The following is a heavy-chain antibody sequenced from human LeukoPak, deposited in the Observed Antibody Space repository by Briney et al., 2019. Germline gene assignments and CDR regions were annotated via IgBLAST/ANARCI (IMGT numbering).Heavy chain of an antibody. CDR3: ARGYCSGGSCYSDY. J-gene: IGHJ4*02. Sequence: ASVKVSRKASGYTFTSYTISWVRQAPGQGLEWMGWISAYSGNTDYAQKLQGRVTMTTDTSTSTAYMEVRSLRSDDTAVYYCARGYCSGGSCYSDYWGQGTLVTVSS. D-gene: IGHD2-15*01. CDR2: ISAYSGNT. CDR1: GYTFTSYT. V-gene: IGHV1-18*01.